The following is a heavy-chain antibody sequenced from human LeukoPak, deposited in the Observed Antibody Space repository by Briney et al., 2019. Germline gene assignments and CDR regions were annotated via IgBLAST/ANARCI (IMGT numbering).Heavy chain of an antibody. CDR2: ISSSSSTI. CDR1: GFTFSSYS. CDR3: AGDKTTGGWYEFDY. Sequence: GGSLRLSCAASGFTFSSYSMNWVRQAPGKGLEWVSYISSSSSTIYYADSVKGRFTISRDTSKNTVSLQMNSLRAEDTAVYYCAGDKTTGGWYEFDYWGQGTLVTVSS. V-gene: IGHV3-48*01. J-gene: IGHJ4*02. D-gene: IGHD6-19*01.